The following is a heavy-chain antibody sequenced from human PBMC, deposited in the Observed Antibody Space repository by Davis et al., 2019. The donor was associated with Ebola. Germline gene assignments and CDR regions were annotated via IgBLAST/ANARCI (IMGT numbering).Heavy chain of an antibody. J-gene: IGHJ6*02. D-gene: IGHD4-11*01. CDR1: GGSFSGYY. CDR3: ARDRLYRQYGMDV. V-gene: IGHV4-34*01. CDR2: INHSGST. Sequence: SETLSLTCAVYGGSFSGYYWSWIRQPPGKGLEWIGEINHSGSTNYNPSLKSRVTISVDTSKNQFSLKLSSVTAADTAVYYCARDRLYRQYGMDVRGQGTTVTVSS.